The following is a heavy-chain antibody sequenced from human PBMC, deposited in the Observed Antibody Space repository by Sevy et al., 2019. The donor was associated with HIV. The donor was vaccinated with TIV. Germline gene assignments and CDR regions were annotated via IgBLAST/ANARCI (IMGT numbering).Heavy chain of an antibody. CDR3: SRKRLAWFGDFLNWFAP. J-gene: IGHJ5*02. V-gene: IGHV3-23*01. CDR1: GFTFGNFA. CDR2: ISGTGDIT. Sequence: GGSLRLSCAASGFTFGNFAMSWVRQPPGKGLEWVSAISGTGDITYYADSVKGRLTMSRDNSTNTLFLQMKSLGVGDTAIDYCSRKRLAWFGDFLNWFAPWGQGTLVTVSS. D-gene: IGHD3-10*01.